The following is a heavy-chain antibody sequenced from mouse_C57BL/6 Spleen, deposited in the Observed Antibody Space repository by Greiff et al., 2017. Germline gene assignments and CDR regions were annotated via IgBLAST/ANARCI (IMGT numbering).Heavy chain of an antibody. CDR1: GFTFSDSG. V-gene: IGHV5-17*01. CDR2: ISSGSSTI. CDR3: AGFGYAMDY. Sequence: EVMLVESGGGLVKPGGSLKLSCAASGFTFSDSGMHWVRQAPETGLEWVAYISSGSSTIYYADTVKGRFTISRDNAKNTLFLQMTSLRSEDTAMYYCAGFGYAMDYWGQGTSVTVSS. J-gene: IGHJ4*01.